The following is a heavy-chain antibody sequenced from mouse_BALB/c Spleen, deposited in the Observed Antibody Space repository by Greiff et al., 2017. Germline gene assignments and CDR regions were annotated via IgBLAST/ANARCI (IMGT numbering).Heavy chain of an antibody. D-gene: IGHD1-1*01. CDR1: GFTFSDFY. CDR2: SRNKANDYTT. Sequence: EVKLVESGGGLVQPGGSLRLSCATSGFTFSDFYMEWVRQPPGKRLEWIAASRNKANDYTTEYSASVKGRFIVSRDTSQSILYLQMNALRAEDTAIYYCARDKIYYYGSSYGDAMDYWGQGTSVTVSS. CDR3: ARDKIYYYGSSYGDAMDY. V-gene: IGHV7-1*02. J-gene: IGHJ4*01.